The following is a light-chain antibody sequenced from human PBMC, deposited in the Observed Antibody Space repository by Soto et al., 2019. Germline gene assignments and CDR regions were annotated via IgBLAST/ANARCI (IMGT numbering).Light chain of an antibody. CDR3: QQSYSTPPDT. CDR1: QSISKY. J-gene: IGKJ2*01. V-gene: IGKV1-39*01. CDR2: DAS. Sequence: DIQMTQSPSSLSASVGDRVTITCRASQSISKYLNWYQQKPGQAPNLLIYDASTLQSGVPSRFSGSGSETDFTLTISSLQPEDFATYYCQQSYSTPPDTFGQGTKLEIK.